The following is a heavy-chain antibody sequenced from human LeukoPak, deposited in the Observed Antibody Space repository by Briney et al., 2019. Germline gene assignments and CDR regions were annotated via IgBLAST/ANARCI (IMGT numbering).Heavy chain of an antibody. Sequence: GGSLRLSCVASGFTFSTYGMSWVRQAPGKGLEWVSAISGSGGSTYYADSVKGRFTISRDNSKNTLYPQMNSLRAEDTAVYYCAKDGGEYYDILTGYYPRLYYMDVWGKGTTVTISS. CDR1: GFTFSTYG. V-gene: IGHV3-23*01. CDR3: AKDGGEYYDILTGYYPRLYYMDV. CDR2: ISGSGGST. D-gene: IGHD3-9*01. J-gene: IGHJ6*03.